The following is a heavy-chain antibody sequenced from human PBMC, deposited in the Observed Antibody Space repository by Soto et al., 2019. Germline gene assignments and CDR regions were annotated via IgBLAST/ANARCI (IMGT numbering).Heavy chain of an antibody. V-gene: IGHV1-69*12. CDR2: IIPIFGTA. Sequence: QVQLVQSGAEVKKPGSSVKVSCKASGGTFRSYAINRVRQAPGQGLEWMGGIIPIFGTADYAQKFQGRVTITADESTSTAYMELSILRSQDTAVYYCASRITGSPTYYYGMDVWGQGTTVTVSS. J-gene: IGHJ6*02. CDR3: ASRITGSPTYYYGMDV. D-gene: IGHD1-20*01. CDR1: GGTFRSYA.